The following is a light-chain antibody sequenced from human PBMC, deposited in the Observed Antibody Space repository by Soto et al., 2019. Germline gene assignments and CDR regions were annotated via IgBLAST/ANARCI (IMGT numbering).Light chain of an antibody. CDR3: QHYNSYSET. V-gene: IGKV1-5*03. CDR2: KAS. J-gene: IGKJ1*01. CDR1: QSITGW. Sequence: DIQMTQSPYTLSASVGDRVTITCRASQSITGWLAWFQQKPGKAPKLLISKASNLESGVPSRFSGSGSGTEFTLTISSLQPDDFATYYCQHYNSYSETFGQGTKVDIK.